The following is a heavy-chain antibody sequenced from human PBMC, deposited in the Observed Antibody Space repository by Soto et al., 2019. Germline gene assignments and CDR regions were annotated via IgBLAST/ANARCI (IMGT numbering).Heavy chain of an antibody. Sequence: SETLSLTCAVYGGSFSCYYWSWIRQPPGKGLEWIGEINHSGSTNYNPSLKSRVTISVDTSKNQFSLKLSSVTAADTAVYYCARGRPRYSITIFGVVIDSSGWFDPWGQGTLVTVSS. J-gene: IGHJ5*02. D-gene: IGHD3-3*01. CDR2: INHSGST. CDR1: GGSFSCYY. V-gene: IGHV4-34*01. CDR3: ARGRPRYSITIFGVVIDSSGWFDP.